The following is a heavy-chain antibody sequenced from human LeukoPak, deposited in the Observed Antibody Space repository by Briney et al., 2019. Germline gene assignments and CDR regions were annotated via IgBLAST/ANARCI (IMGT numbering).Heavy chain of an antibody. CDR2: ISDSGGNT. CDR1: GFTFRSYA. V-gene: IGHV3-23*01. J-gene: IGHJ4*02. CDR3: ARVKVVGARAFDY. Sequence: GGSLRLSCAAPGFTFRSYALSWVRQAAGKGLGWVSAISDSGGNTYYADSVKGRFTISRDNSKNTMYLQMNSLRAEDTAVYYCARVKVVGARAFDYWGQGTLVTVSS. D-gene: IGHD1-26*01.